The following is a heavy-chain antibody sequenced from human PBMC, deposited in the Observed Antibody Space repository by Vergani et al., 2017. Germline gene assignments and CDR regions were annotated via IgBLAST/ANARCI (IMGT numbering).Heavy chain of an antibody. D-gene: IGHD1-26*01. Sequence: QLQLQESGPGLVKPSETLSLTCTVSGGSISSSSYYWGWNRQPPGKGLEWIGSIYYSGSTYYNPSLKSRVTISVDTSKNQFSLKLSSVTAADTAVYYCARQHGVGYDYWGQGTLVTVSS. CDR2: IYYSGST. CDR3: ARQHGVGYDY. J-gene: IGHJ4*02. V-gene: IGHV4-39*01. CDR1: GGSISSSSYY.